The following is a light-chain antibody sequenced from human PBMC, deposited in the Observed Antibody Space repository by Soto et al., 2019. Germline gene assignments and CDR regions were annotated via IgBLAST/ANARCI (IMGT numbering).Light chain of an antibody. V-gene: IGKV3-20*01. J-gene: IGKJ3*01. CDR3: LHYDTSRFS. Sequence: EIVLTQSPGALSLSPGERATLSCRASQNVGSSYLSWYSHKPGQAPRLLIYGASKRATGVPDRFSGSGSGTDXTLTIXRXXPEXLXXYXXLHYDTSRFSFGPGTKVDIK. CDR2: GAS. CDR1: QNVGSSY.